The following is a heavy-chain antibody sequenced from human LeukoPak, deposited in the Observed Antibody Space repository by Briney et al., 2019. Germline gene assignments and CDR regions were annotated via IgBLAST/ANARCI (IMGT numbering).Heavy chain of an antibody. V-gene: IGHV3-74*01. J-gene: IGHJ4*02. Sequence: GGSLRLSCAASGLLLSSYWMHWVRQAPGKGRVWVSRIKTDGSSTRYADSLKGRFTISTDNAKNTLYLQMNSLRAEDTAVYYCVRDNPRCCGVIPSNIDDYWGQGTLVTVSS. D-gene: IGHD2/OR15-2a*01. CDR3: VRDNPRCCGVIPSNIDDY. CDR1: GLLLSSYW. CDR2: IKTDGSST.